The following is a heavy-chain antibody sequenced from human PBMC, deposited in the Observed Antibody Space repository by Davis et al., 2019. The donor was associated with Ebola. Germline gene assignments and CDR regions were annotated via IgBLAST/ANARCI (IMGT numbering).Heavy chain of an antibody. J-gene: IGHJ6*02. Sequence: SETLSPTCTVPGGSISSYYWSWIRQLPGKGLEWIGYIYYSGSTNYNPSLKSRVTISVDTSKNQFSLKLSSVTAADTAVYYCARDHGFTIFGYGMDVWGQGTTVTVSS. CDR2: IYYSGST. D-gene: IGHD3-3*01. CDR1: GGSISSYY. V-gene: IGHV4-59*01. CDR3: ARDHGFTIFGYGMDV.